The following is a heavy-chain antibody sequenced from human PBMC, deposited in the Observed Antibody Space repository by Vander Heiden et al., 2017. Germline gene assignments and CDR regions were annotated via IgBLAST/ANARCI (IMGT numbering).Heavy chain of an antibody. CDR1: GFTFSGYA. CDR2: ISYDGSNK. D-gene: IGHD3-10*01. V-gene: IGHV3-30-3*01. Sequence: QVQLVESGGGVVQPGRSLRLSCAAPGFTFSGYAMHWVRQAPGKGLEWVAVISYDGSNKYYADSVKGRFTISRDNSKNTLYLQMNSLRAEDTAVYYCASMYPPYGSGSYYDYWGQGTLVTVSS. J-gene: IGHJ4*02. CDR3: ASMYPPYGSGSYYDY.